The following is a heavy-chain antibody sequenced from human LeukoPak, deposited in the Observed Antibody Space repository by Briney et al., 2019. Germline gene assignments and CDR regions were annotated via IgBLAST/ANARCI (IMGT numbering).Heavy chain of an antibody. CDR3: ARGNYDILTGYYIGLDY. J-gene: IGHJ4*02. Sequence: GRSLRLSCAASGFTFSSYGMHWVRQAPGKGLEWVAVIWYDGSNKYYADSVKGRFTISRDNSKNTLYLQMNSLRAEDMAVYYCARGNYDILTGYYIGLDYWGQGTLVTVSS. CDR1: GFTFSSYG. D-gene: IGHD3-9*01. V-gene: IGHV3-33*01. CDR2: IWYDGSNK.